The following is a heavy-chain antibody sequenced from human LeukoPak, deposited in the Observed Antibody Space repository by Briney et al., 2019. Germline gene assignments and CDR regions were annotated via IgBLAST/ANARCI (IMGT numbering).Heavy chain of an antibody. CDR1: GFTFSDYY. J-gene: IGHJ4*02. Sequence: NPGGSLRLSCAASGFTFSDYYISWIRQAPGKGLEWVSYISSSGSTIYYADSVKGRFTISRDNAKNSLYLQMNSLRAEDTAVYYCARASRDSSGYCDYWGQGTLVTVSS. CDR3: ARASRDSSGYCDY. V-gene: IGHV3-11*01. D-gene: IGHD3-22*01. CDR2: ISSSGSTI.